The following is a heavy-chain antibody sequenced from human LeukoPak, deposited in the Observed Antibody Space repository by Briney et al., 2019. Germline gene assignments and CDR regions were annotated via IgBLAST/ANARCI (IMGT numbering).Heavy chain of an antibody. D-gene: IGHD3-10*01. J-gene: IGHJ4*02. V-gene: IGHV3-74*01. CDR3: AGGRWVGDLLSES. CDR2: IHSDGSST. Sequence: GGSLRLSCAASGFTISTYRMHWVRQAPGKGLVWVSSIHSDGSSTRYADSVKGRFTISRDNSKNTLYLQLNSLRVEDTAIYYCAGGRWVGDLLSESWGQGTLVTVSS. CDR1: GFTISTYR.